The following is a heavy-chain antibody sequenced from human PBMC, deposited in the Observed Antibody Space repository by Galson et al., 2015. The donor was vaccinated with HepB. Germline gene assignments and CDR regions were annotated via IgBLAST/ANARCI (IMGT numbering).Heavy chain of an antibody. V-gene: IGHV3-23*01. CDR1: GFTFGNYA. CDR3: AKALAAAGTPFDY. J-gene: IGHJ4*02. Sequence: SLRLSCAASGFTFGNYAMTWVHQAPGKGLEWVSAISGSGDITYYADSVKGRFTISRDNSKNTLYLQVNSLRAEDTAVYYCAKALAAAGTPFDYWGQGTLVTVSS. D-gene: IGHD6-13*01. CDR2: ISGSGDIT.